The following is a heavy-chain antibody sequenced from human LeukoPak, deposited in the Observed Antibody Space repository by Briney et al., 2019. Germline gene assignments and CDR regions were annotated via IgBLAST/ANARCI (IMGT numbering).Heavy chain of an antibody. J-gene: IGHJ4*02. Sequence: PGGSLRLSCAASGFTFSNDDLNWVRQAPGKGLEWVSAISGSGGSTYYADSVKGRFTISRDNSKNTLYLQMNSLRAEDTAVYYCAKDGHITIFGVVITTLFFDYWGQGTLVTVSS. CDR3: AKDGHITIFGVVITTLFFDY. V-gene: IGHV3-23*01. D-gene: IGHD3-3*01. CDR2: ISGSGGST. CDR1: GFTFSNDD.